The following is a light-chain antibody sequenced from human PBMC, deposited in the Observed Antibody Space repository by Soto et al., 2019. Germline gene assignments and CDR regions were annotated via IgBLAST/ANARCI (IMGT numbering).Light chain of an antibody. CDR1: QTIYSN. V-gene: IGKV3-20*01. CDR2: RSS. Sequence: IGMTQSPATLSVSPGERATLSCRASQTIYSNVAWYQQRPGQPPRLLIYRSSSRATGIPARFSGSGSGTDFTLTISRLAREDFALYYCQQYGSSPKTFGQGTKVDI. J-gene: IGKJ1*01. CDR3: QQYGSSPKT.